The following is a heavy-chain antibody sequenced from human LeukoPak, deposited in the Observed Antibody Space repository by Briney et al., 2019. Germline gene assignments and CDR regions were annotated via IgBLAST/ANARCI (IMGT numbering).Heavy chain of an antibody. CDR2: IYTSGST. V-gene: IGHV4-4*07. D-gene: IGHD5-12*01. CDR1: GGSISSYY. J-gene: IGHJ4*02. CDR3: ARAALCSGYDEFDY. Sequence: SETLSLTCTVSGGSISSYYWSWIRQPAGKGLEWIGRIYTSGSTNYNPSLKSRVTMSVDTSKNQFSLKLSSVTAADTAVYYCARAALCSGYDEFDYWGQGTLVTVSS.